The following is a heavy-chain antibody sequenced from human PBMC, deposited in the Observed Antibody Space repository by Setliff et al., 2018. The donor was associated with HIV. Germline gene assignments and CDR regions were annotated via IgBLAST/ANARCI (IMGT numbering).Heavy chain of an antibody. J-gene: IGHJ2*01. CDR3: ARDQRLPGVQPPYWYFDL. CDR2: ISHSGNT. CDR1: GESFSNCH. V-gene: IGHV4-34*01. Sequence: PSETLSLTCAVFGESFSNCHWNWFRQPPGGGLEWIGEISHSGNTDYNSSLKSRVTISVDTSKKQFSLEMRSLTAADTAIYYCARDQRLPGVQPPYWYFDLWGRGTLVTVSS. D-gene: IGHD2-2*01.